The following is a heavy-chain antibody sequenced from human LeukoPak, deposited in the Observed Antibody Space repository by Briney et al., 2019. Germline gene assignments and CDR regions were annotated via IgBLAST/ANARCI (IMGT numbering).Heavy chain of an antibody. Sequence: SETLSLTCTVSGGSISSYYWSWIRQPPGKGLEWIGYIYYSGSTNYNPSLKSRVTILLDTSKNQFSLKLSSVIASDTAVYFCARGQDFWSSPCDYWGQGILVTVSS. D-gene: IGHD3-3*01. CDR1: GGSISSYY. CDR2: IYYSGST. J-gene: IGHJ4*02. CDR3: ARGQDFWSSPCDY. V-gene: IGHV4-59*08.